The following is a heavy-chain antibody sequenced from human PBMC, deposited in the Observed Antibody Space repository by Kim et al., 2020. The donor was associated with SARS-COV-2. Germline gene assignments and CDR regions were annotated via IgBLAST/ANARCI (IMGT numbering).Heavy chain of an antibody. V-gene: IGHV4-4*09. J-gene: IGHJ3*02. CDR2: IYSSGST. Sequence: SETLSLTCSVSGDSMTDYFWSWIRQPPGNTLEWIGYIYSSGSTNYNPSLKSRAIISVDRSKNQSSLKLSSVTAADTAVYYCARRYNWKRGLGHAFDIWG. CDR1: GDSMTDYF. CDR3: ARRYNWKRGLGHAFDI. D-gene: IGHD1-1*01.